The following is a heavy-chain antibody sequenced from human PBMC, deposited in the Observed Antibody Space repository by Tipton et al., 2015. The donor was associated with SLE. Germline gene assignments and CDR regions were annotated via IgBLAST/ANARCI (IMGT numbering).Heavy chain of an antibody. Sequence: GLVKPSETLSLTCAVSGYSISSGYYWGWIRQPPGKGLEWIGSIYHSGSTYYNPSLKSRVTISVDTSKNQFSLKLSSVTAADTAVYYCARHSSGWYYFDYWGQGAPVTVSS. V-gene: IGHV4-38-2*01. D-gene: IGHD6-19*01. CDR2: IYHSGST. J-gene: IGHJ4*02. CDR3: ARHSSGWYYFDY. CDR1: GYSISSGYY.